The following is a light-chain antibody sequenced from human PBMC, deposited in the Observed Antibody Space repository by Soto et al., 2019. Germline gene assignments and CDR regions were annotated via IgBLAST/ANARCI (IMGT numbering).Light chain of an antibody. CDR2: GAS. Sequence: EIVMTHSPATLSVSPGGIATLSCRASQSISDTLAWYQQKPGQAPRLLIHGASTRATGFPARFSGSGSGTDFTLTISSLQSEDFAVYYCQQYNNWLGITFGQGTRLEIK. CDR1: QSISDT. CDR3: QQYNNWLGIT. J-gene: IGKJ5*01. V-gene: IGKV3-15*01.